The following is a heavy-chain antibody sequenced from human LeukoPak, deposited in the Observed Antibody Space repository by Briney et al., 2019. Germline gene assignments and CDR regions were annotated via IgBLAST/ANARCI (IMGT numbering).Heavy chain of an antibody. V-gene: IGHV1-69*02. CDR1: GGTFSSYT. D-gene: IGHD3-22*01. CDR3: ANSGDFYDSSYYFDY. J-gene: IGHJ4*02. CDR2: IIPILGIA. Sequence: SVKVSYKASGGTFSSYTISWVRQAPGQGLEWMGRIIPILGIANYAQKFQGRVTITADKSTSTAYMELSSLRSEDTAVYYCANSGDFYDSSYYFDYWGQGTLVTVSS.